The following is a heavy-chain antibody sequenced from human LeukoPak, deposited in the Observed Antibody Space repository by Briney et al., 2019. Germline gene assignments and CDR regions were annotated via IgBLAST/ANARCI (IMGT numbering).Heavy chain of an antibody. V-gene: IGHV3-9*01. CDR2: ISWNRGSI. CDR3: AKDSRGSGSRYYGMDV. J-gene: IGHJ6*02. D-gene: IGHD3-10*01. CDR1: GFSFDGYA. Sequence: GGSLRLSCAASGFSFDGYAMHWVRQAPGKGLEWVAGISWNRGSIGYADSGKGRFTSSRDTAKKPLYLQMNSLRAEDTALYYCAKDSRGSGSRYYGMDVWGQGTTVTVSS.